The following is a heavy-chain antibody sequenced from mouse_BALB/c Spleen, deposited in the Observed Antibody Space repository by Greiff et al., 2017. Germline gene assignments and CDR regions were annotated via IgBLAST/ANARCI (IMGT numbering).Heavy chain of an antibody. Sequence: HVKQSGPELMKPGASVKISCKASGYSFTSYYMHWVKQSHGKSLEWIGYIDPFNGGTSYNQKFKGKATLTVDKSSSTAYMHLSSLTSEDSAVYYCARRGMITTGYYYAMDYWGQGTSVTVS. V-gene: IGHV1S135*01. D-gene: IGHD2-4*01. CDR2: IDPFNGGT. J-gene: IGHJ4*01. CDR1: GYSFTSYY. CDR3: ARRGMITTGYYYAMDY.